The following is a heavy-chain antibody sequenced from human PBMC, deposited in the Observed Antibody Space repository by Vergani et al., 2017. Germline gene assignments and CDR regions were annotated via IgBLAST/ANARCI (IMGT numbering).Heavy chain of an antibody. D-gene: IGHD3-10*01. CDR2: INHSGST. J-gene: IGHJ4*02. Sequence: QVQLQQWGAGLLKPSETLSLTCAVYGGSFSGYYWSWIRQPPGKGLEWIGEINHSGSTNYNPSLKSRVTISVDTSKNEFSLKLSSVTAADTAVYYCARGFSTMVRGVTVDYWGQGTLVTVSS. CDR1: GGSFSGYY. V-gene: IGHV4-34*01. CDR3: ARGFSTMVRGVTVDY.